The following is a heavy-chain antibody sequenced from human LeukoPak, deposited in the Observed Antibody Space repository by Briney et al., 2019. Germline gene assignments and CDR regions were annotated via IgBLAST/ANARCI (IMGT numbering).Heavy chain of an antibody. CDR1: GFTFSSYA. J-gene: IGHJ5*02. CDR2: ISYDGSNK. CDR3: ARDCDSSGWYGSWFDP. V-gene: IGHV3-30-3*01. Sequence: PGGSLRLSCAASGFTFSSYAMHWVRQAPGKGLEWVAVISYDGSNKYYADSVKGRFTISRDNSKNTPYLQMNSLRAEDTAVYYCARDCDSSGWYGSWFDPWGQGTLVTVSS. D-gene: IGHD6-19*01.